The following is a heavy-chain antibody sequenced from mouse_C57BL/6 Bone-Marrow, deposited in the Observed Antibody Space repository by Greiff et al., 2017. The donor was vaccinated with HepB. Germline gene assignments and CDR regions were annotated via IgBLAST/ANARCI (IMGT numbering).Heavy chain of an antibody. D-gene: IGHD1-1*01. Sequence: VQLVESGAELVRPGASVTLSCKASGYTFTDYEMHWVKQTPVHGLEWIGAIDPETGGTAYNQKFKGKAILTADKSSSTAYMELRSLTSEDSAVYYCTPYYGSSHYAMDYWGQGTSVTVSS. J-gene: IGHJ4*01. CDR1: GYTFTDYE. CDR2: IDPETGGT. CDR3: TPYYGSSHYAMDY. V-gene: IGHV1-15*01.